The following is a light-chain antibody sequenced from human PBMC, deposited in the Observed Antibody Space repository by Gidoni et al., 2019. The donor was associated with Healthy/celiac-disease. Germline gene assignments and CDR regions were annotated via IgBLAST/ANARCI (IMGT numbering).Light chain of an antibody. Sequence: SSELTQDPAVSVALGQTVRITCQGDSLRSYYASWYQQKPGQAPVLVIYGKTNRPSGIPDRFSGSSSGNTASLTITGAQAEDEADYYCNSRDSSGNLLFGGGTKLTVL. CDR3: NSRDSSGNLL. J-gene: IGLJ2*01. CDR1: SLRSYY. V-gene: IGLV3-19*01. CDR2: GKT.